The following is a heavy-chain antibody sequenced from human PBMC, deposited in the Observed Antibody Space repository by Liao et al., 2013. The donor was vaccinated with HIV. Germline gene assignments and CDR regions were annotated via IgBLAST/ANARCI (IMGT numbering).Heavy chain of an antibody. J-gene: IGHJ4*02. CDR1: GGSFSEFY. V-gene: IGHV4-34*01. Sequence: QVQLQQWGAGLLKPSETLSLTCAVYGGSFSEFYWSWIRQSPGKGLEWIGEINHSGSTNYNPSLKSRITISVDSSKNQFSLRLSSVTAADTAVYYCARGGYSYGSYHFDYWGQGTLVTVSS. D-gene: IGHD5-18*01. CDR2: INHSGST. CDR3: ARGGYSYGSYHFDY.